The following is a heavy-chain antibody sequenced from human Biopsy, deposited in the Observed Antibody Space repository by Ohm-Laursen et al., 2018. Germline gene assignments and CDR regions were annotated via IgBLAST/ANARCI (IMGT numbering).Heavy chain of an antibody. D-gene: IGHD6-19*01. Sequence: SLRLSCAASGFGMYAMHWVRQPPGKGLEWLAEIADDGNNKYYAESVKGRFTISRDRSRDTVHLQMNSLRYEDTALYYCAKDGGQWLGGAFDIWGHGTMVSVSS. CDR3: AKDGGQWLGGAFDI. CDR2: IADDGNNK. CDR1: GFGMYA. J-gene: IGHJ3*02. V-gene: IGHV3-30*18.